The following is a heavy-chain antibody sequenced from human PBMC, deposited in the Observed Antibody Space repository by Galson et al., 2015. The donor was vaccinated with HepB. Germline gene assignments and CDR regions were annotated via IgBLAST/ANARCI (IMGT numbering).Heavy chain of an antibody. J-gene: IGHJ4*02. D-gene: IGHD3-16*01. V-gene: IGHV3-53*05. CDR2: IYGGGTT. Sequence: SLRLSCAASGFTVNSNYLSWVRQAPGKGLEWVSRIYGGGTTKYGDSVKGRFTISRDSSKNTVYLQMNRLRRDDTAVYYCTRGRGTTGRHYFGNWGQGTLVAVSS. CDR1: GFTVNSNY. CDR3: TRGRGTTGRHYFGN.